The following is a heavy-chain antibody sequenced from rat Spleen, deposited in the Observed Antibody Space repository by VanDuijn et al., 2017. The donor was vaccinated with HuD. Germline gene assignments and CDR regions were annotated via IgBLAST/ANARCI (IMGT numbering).Heavy chain of an antibody. CDR2: VSYDGGNT. D-gene: IGHD1-11*01. CDR1: GFTFSDYN. V-gene: IGHV5-7*01. J-gene: IGHJ1*01. Sequence: EVQLVESGGALVQPGRSLKLSCAASGFTFSDYNMAWVRQAPRKGLKWVAAVSYDGGNTYYRDSVKGRFTISRDNAKSTLYLQMDSLRSEDTATYYCARQRSSDWYFDFWGPGTMVTVSS. CDR3: ARQRSSDWYFDF.